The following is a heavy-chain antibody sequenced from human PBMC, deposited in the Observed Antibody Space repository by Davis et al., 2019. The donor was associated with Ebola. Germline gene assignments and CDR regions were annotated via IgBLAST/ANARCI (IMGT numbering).Heavy chain of an antibody. CDR2: IWYDGSNK. D-gene: IGHD3-10*01. Sequence: GSLKISCAASGFTFSSYGMHWVRQAPGKVLEWVAVIWYDGSNKYYADSVKGRFTISRDNSKNTLYLQMNSLRAEDTAVYYCARDLMVREVYYYYGMDVWGQGTTVTVSS. CDR1: GFTFSSYG. J-gene: IGHJ6*02. CDR3: ARDLMVREVYYYYGMDV. V-gene: IGHV3-33*01.